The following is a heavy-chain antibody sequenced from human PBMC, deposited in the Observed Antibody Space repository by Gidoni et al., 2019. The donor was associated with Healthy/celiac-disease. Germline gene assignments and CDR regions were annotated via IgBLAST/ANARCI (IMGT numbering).Heavy chain of an antibody. CDR3: ARGQAYYDFWSGYPTSYYYGMDV. D-gene: IGHD3-3*01. Sequence: VQLQQWGAGLLKPSETLSLTCAVYGGSFGGYYWSWLRQPPGTGLEWIGEINHSGSTNYNPPLKSPVTISVDTSKNQFSRKLSSVTAADTAVYYCARGQAYYDFWSGYPTSYYYGMDVWGQGTTVTVSS. V-gene: IGHV4-34*01. CDR1: GGSFGGYY. CDR2: INHSGST. J-gene: IGHJ6*02.